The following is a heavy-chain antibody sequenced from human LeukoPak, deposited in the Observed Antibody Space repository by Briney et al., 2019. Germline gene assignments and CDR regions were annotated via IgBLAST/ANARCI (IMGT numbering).Heavy chain of an antibody. CDR2: IIPIFGTA. D-gene: IGHD3-22*01. CDR3: ARGRGGHYHDSSGYYYPFDY. CDR1: GGTFSSYA. Sequence: GASVKVSCKASGGTFSSYAISWVRQAPGQGLEWMGGIIPIFGTANYAQKFQGRVTITADESTSTAYMELSSLRSEDTAVYYCARGRGGHYHDSSGYYYPFDYWGQGTLVTVSS. J-gene: IGHJ4*02. V-gene: IGHV1-69*13.